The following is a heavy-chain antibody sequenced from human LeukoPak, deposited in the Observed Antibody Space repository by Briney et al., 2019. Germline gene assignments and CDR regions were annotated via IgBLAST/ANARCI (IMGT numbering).Heavy chain of an antibody. CDR3: TRWIEYDSSGYYYFDY. V-gene: IGHV3-49*04. CDR2: IRSKAYGGTT. Sequence: GGSLRLSCAASGFTFSSYAMSWVRQAPGKGLEWVGFIRSKAYGGTTEYAASVKGRFTISRDDSKSIAYLQMNSLKTEDTAVYYCTRWIEYDSSGYYYFDYWGQGTLVTVSS. CDR1: GFTFSSYA. J-gene: IGHJ4*02. D-gene: IGHD3-22*01.